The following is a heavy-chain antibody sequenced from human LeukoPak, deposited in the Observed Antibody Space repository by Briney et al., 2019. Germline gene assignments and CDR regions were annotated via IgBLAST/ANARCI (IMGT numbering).Heavy chain of an antibody. Sequence: PGGSLRLSCAASGFTFNKAWMNWVRQAPGKGLEWVGRIKSETDGGTTDNAAPVKGRFTISRDDSKNTVYLQMNSLKTEDTALYYCNTDRAALPDYWGQGTPVTVSS. V-gene: IGHV3-15*07. CDR3: NTDRAALPDY. CDR2: IKSETDGGTT. D-gene: IGHD3-10*01. CDR1: GFTFNKAW. J-gene: IGHJ4*02.